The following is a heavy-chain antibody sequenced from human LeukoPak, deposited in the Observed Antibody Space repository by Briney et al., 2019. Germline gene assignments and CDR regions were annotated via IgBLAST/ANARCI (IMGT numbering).Heavy chain of an antibody. D-gene: IGHD3-22*01. CDR3: ARHRDYYDT. Sequence: SETLSLTCTVSGASINNNFWTWLRQPPGKGLEWIGYIYSSGSANYNPSLKSRVIISGDTSKNQISLNLTSVTAADTAVYFCARHRDYYDTWGHGTLVTVSS. V-gene: IGHV4-59*08. J-gene: IGHJ4*01. CDR1: GASINNNF. CDR2: IYSSGSA.